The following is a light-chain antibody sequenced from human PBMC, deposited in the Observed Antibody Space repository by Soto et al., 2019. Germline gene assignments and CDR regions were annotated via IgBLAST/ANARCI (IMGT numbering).Light chain of an antibody. Sequence: DIQMTQSPSTLSASVGDRVTITCRASQSISNWLAWYQQKPGKAPKLLIYKASSLESGVPSRFSGSGSGTEFTLTISSLQPDDFATYYCQQFNSSPWTFGQGTTVEIK. CDR1: QSISNW. V-gene: IGKV1-5*03. CDR3: QQFNSSPWT. J-gene: IGKJ1*01. CDR2: KAS.